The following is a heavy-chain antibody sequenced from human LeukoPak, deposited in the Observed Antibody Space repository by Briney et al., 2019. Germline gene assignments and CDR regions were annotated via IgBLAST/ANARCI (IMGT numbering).Heavy chain of an antibody. D-gene: IGHD4-17*01. CDR2: IYSSGST. Sequence: GGSXXGYYWSWIRQPPRKGLEWIGYIYSSGSTNYNPSLESRVTISLDTSKNQVSLNLSSVTAADTAIYFCARGHYDLAPWGQGILVTVSS. CDR1: GGSXXGYY. V-gene: IGHV4-59*01. J-gene: IGHJ5*02. CDR3: ARGHYDLAP.